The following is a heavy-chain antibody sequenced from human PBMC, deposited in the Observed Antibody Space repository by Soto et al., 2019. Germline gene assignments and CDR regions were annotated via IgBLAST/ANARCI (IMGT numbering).Heavy chain of an antibody. CDR1: GFTFSSYW. J-gene: IGHJ4*02. CDR3: ARPSGSWYWVY. D-gene: IGHD6-13*01. Sequence: GGSLRLSCAASGFTFSSYWMSWVRQAPGKGLEWVANIKQDGSEKYYVDSAKGRFTISRDNAKNSLYLQMNSLRAEDTAVYYCARPSGSWYWVYWGQGTLVTVSS. CDR2: IKQDGSEK. V-gene: IGHV3-7*01.